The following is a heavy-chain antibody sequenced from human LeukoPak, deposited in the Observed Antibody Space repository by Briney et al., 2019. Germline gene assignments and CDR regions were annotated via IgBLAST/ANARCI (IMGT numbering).Heavy chain of an antibody. J-gene: IGHJ4*02. Sequence: SETLSLTCTVSGGSISSYYWSWIRQPPGKGLEWIGYIYYSGNTNYNPSLKSRVTISVDTSKNQFSLKLSSVTAADTAVYYCAQTSANTFNYWGQGTLVTVSS. CDR2: IYYSGNT. D-gene: IGHD5-18*01. CDR1: GGSISSYY. V-gene: IGHV4-59*01. CDR3: AQTSANTFNY.